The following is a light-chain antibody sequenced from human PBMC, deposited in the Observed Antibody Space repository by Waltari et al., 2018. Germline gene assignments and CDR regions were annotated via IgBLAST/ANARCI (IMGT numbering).Light chain of an antibody. CDR3: QQSFGAPLT. V-gene: IGKV1-39*01. Sequence: EIQMTQSPSSLSASVGDRVTITCRPSQSISTYLIWYQQKPGKAPQLLIYGASTLQSGVPSRFRGSGSGTDFTLTITSLQPEDFATYYCQQSFGAPLTFGGGTKVEIK. J-gene: IGKJ4*01. CDR1: QSISTY. CDR2: GAS.